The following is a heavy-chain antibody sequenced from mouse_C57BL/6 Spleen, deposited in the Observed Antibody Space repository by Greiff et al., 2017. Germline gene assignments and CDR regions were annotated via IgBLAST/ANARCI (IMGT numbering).Heavy chain of an antibody. J-gene: IGHJ4*01. CDR2: INPYNGGT. CDR1: GYTFTDYY. D-gene: IGHD2-3*01. Sequence: VQLKESGPVLVKPGASVKMSCKASGYTFTDYYMNWVKQSHGKSLEWIGVINPYNGGTSYNQKFKGKATLTVDKSSSTAYMELNSLTSEDSAVYYCARDDGYYVRAMDYWGQGTSVTVSS. CDR3: ARDDGYYVRAMDY. V-gene: IGHV1-19*01.